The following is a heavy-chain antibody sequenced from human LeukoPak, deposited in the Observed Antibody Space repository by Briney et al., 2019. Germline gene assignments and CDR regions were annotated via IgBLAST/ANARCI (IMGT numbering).Heavy chain of an antibody. V-gene: IGHV4-39*07. D-gene: IGHD3-22*01. CDR2: IYYSGST. CDR1: GGSISSSSYY. J-gene: IGHJ3*02. Sequence: SETLSLTCTVSGGSISSSSYYWGWIRQPPGKGLEWIGSIYYSGSTYYNPSLKSRVTISVDTTKNQFSLKLSSVTAADTAVYFCARGPYSYDSSGAFDIWGQGTMVTVSS. CDR3: ARGPYSYDSSGAFDI.